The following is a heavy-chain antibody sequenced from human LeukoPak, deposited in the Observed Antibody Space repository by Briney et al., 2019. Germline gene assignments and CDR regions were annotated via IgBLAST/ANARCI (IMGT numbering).Heavy chain of an antibody. J-gene: IGHJ4*02. CDR2: IKQDGSEK. D-gene: IGHD3-10*01. Sequence: GGSLRLSCAASGFTFSNYWMSWVRQAPGKWLEWVANIKQDGSEKYYVDSVKGQFTISRDNAKNSLYLQMNSLRAEDTAVYYCASGVHYFDYWGQGTLVTVSS. CDR3: ASGVHYFDY. V-gene: IGHV3-7*01. CDR1: GFTFSNYW.